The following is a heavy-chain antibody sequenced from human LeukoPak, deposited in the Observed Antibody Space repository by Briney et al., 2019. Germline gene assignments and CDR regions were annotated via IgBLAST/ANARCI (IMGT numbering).Heavy chain of an antibody. CDR2: IIPIFGTA. Sequence: ASVKVSCKASGYIFSGYYIHWVRQAPGQGLEWMGGIIPIFGTANYAQKFQGRVTITADESTSTAYMELSSLRSEDTAVYYCARCGKLLWFGESYYYYYMDVWGKGTTVTVSS. V-gene: IGHV1-69*13. D-gene: IGHD3-10*01. J-gene: IGHJ6*03. CDR1: GYIFSGYY. CDR3: ARCGKLLWFGESYYYYYMDV.